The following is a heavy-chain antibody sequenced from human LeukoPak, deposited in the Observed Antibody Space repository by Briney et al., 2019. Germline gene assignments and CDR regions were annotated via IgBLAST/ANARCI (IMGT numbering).Heavy chain of an antibody. CDR1: GFTFSNAW. V-gene: IGHV3-15*01. Sequence: GGSLRLSCAASGFTFSNAWMSWVRQAPGKGLEWVGRIKSKTDGGTTDYAAPVKGRFTISRDDSKNTLYLQMNSLKTEDTAVYYCTTTQYNWNEDFDYWGQGTLVTVSS. D-gene: IGHD1-1*01. CDR3: TTTQYNWNEDFDY. J-gene: IGHJ4*02. CDR2: IKSKTDGGTT.